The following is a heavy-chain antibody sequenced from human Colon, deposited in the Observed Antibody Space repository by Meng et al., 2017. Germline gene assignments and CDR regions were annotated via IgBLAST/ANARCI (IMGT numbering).Heavy chain of an antibody. CDR2: INHSGDT. CDR3: SSLLTLDY. V-gene: IGHV4-34*02. D-gene: IGHD2-15*01. Sequence: QVPLRQWGPGLLKPSETLTLTCAINVGPFSGYYWSWIRQAPGKGLEWIGEINHSGDTHYNPSLKSRVSMSFDTSKKQFSLHLSSVTAADTAVYYCSSLLTLDYWGPGTLVTVSS. CDR1: VGPFSGYY. J-gene: IGHJ4*02.